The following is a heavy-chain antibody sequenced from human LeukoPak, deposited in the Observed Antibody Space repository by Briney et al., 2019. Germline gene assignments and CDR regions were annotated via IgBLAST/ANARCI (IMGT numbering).Heavy chain of an antibody. D-gene: IGHD3-22*01. CDR2: IYYSGST. CDR1: GGSISSSSYY. Sequence: SETLSLTCTVSGGSISSSSYYWGWIRQPPGKGLEWIGSIYYSGSTYYNPSLKSRVTISVDTSKNQFSLKLSSVTAADTAVYYCARRGYYYDSSGYYFGWFDPWGQGTLVTVSS. J-gene: IGHJ5*02. V-gene: IGHV4-39*01. CDR3: ARRGYYYDSSGYYFGWFDP.